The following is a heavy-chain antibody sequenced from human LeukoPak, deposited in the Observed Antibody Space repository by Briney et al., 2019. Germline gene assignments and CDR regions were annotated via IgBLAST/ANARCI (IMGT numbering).Heavy chain of an antibody. CDR3: ARVMAASVWRSYGSYYYYYYMDV. J-gene: IGHJ6*03. CDR1: GCTLNNYW. V-gene: IGHV3-7*01. Sequence: QPGGSLRLSCAASGCTLNNYWMGWVRQAPGKGLEWVANTKEDGSEKNYVDSVKGRFTISRDNAKNSLYLQMSSLRAADTAVYYCARVMAASVWRSYGSYYYYYYMDVWGKGTTVTVSS. CDR2: TKEDGSEK. D-gene: IGHD3-16*01.